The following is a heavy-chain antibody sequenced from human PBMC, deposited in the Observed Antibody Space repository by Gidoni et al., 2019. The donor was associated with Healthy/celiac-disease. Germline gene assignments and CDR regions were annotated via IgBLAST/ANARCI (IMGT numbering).Heavy chain of an antibody. J-gene: IGHJ4*02. D-gene: IGHD2-2*01. CDR2: IYSGGST. Sequence: VRLVEPGRGLTPPGGTLQLACAASRFSVRSNYMSWVRQAPGKGLEWVSVIYSGGSTYYADSVKGRFTISRDNSKNTLYLQMNSLRAEDTAVYYCARGGYCSSTSCLPDYWGQGTLVTVSS. V-gene: IGHV3-53*01. CDR3: ARGGYCSSTSCLPDY. CDR1: RFSVRSNY.